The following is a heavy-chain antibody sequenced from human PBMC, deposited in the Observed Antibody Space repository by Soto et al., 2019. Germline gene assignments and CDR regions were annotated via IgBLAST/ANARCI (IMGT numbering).Heavy chain of an antibody. CDR1: GFTFSDHY. V-gene: IGHV3-72*01. D-gene: IGHD7-27*01. J-gene: IGHJ4*02. CDR3: ARDTWGSIDY. CDR2: TRNKPNSYTT. Sequence: EVQLVESGGGLVQPGGSLRLSCAASGFTFSDHYMDWVRQAPGKGLEWVGRTRNKPNSYTTEYAATVKGRFTISRDDSNNSLYLQMNSLKTEDTAVYYCARDTWGSIDYWGQGTLVTVSS.